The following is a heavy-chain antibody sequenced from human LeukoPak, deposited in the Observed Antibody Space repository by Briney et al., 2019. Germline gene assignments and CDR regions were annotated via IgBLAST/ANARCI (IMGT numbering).Heavy chain of an antibody. D-gene: IGHD3-9*01. J-gene: IGHJ5*02. V-gene: IGHV4-59*01. CDR1: GGSISSYY. CDR2: IYYRGST. Sequence: SETLSLTCTVSGGSISSYYWSWIRQPPGKGLEWIGYIYYRGSTNYNPSLKSRVTISVDTSKNQFSLKLSSVTAADTAVYYCAREGGYDILTGYYPYYIDPWGQGTLVTVSS. CDR3: AREGGYDILTGYYPYYIDP.